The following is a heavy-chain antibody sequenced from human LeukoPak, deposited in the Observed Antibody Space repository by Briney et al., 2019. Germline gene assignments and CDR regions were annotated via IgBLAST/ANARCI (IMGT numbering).Heavy chain of an antibody. Sequence: SVKVSCKASGGTFSSYAISWVRQAPGQGLEWMGGIIPIFGTANYAQKSQGRVTITADESTSTAYMELSSLRSEDTAVYYCARMVVDYDFWSGPSYYMDVWGKGTTVTVSS. D-gene: IGHD3-3*01. CDR1: GGTFSSYA. CDR3: ARMVVDYDFWSGPSYYMDV. J-gene: IGHJ6*03. V-gene: IGHV1-69*01. CDR2: IIPIFGTA.